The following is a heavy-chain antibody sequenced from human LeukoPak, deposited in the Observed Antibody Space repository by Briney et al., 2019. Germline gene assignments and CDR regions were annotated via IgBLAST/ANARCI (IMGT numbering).Heavy chain of an antibody. J-gene: IGHJ3*02. CDR2: VIPILGIA. D-gene: IGHD5-24*01. V-gene: IGHV1-69*02. CDR1: GGTFSSYT. Sequence: SVKASCKASGGTFSSYTISWVRQAPGQGLEWMGRVIPILGIANYAQKFQGRVTITADKSTSTAYMELSSLRSEDTAVYYCALEGMATLDAFDIWGQGTMVTVSS. CDR3: ALEGMATLDAFDI.